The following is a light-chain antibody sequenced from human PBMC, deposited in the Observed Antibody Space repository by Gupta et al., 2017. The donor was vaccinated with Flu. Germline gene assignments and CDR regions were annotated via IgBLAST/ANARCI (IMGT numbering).Light chain of an antibody. J-gene: IGLJ2*01. CDR3: AASDDSRGGFEV. CDR2: TNS. Sequence: QSMLPQPASVSGAPGQPVNISCSGSSSNIGSNYVYWYQQLPEMAPTLLLFTNSQRASRVPDRFSGSKSGASASLVISGLQPEDEGGYYCAASDDSRGGFEVFGGGTKLTVL. V-gene: IGLV1-47*01. CDR1: SSNIGSNY.